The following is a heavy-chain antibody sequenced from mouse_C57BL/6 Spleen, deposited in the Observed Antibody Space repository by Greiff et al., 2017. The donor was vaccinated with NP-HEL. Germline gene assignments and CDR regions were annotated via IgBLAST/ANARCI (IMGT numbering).Heavy chain of an antibody. CDR1: GYAFSSSW. CDR2: IYPGDGDT. V-gene: IGHV1-82*01. CDR3: AKLMDFDY. D-gene: IGHD1-3*01. J-gene: IGHJ2*01. Sequence: QVQLQQSGPELVKPRASVKISCKASGYAFSSSWMNWVKQRPGKGLEWIGRIYPGDGDTNYNGKFKGKATLTADKSSSTAYMQLSSLTSEDSAVYFCAKLMDFDYWGQGTTLTVSS.